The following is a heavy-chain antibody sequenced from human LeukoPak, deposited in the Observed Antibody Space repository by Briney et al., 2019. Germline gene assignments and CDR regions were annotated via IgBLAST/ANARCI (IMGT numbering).Heavy chain of an antibody. CDR3: ARHWYSSGWYFAFDI. J-gene: IGHJ3*02. V-gene: IGHV3-53*01. CDR1: GFTVSSNY. CDR2: IYSGGTT. D-gene: IGHD6-13*01. Sequence: TGRSLRLSCAASGFTVSSNYMSWVRQAPGKGLEWVSVIYSGGTTYYADSVKGRFTISRDNSKNTLYLQTNSLRAEDTAVYYCARHWYSSGWYFAFDIWGQGTMVTVSS.